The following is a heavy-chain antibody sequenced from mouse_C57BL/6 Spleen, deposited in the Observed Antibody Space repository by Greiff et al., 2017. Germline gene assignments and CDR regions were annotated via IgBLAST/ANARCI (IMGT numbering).Heavy chain of an antibody. D-gene: IGHD1-1*01. V-gene: IGHV1-81*01. Sequence: VQLKESGAELARPGASVKLSCKASGYTFTSYGISWVKQRTGQGLEWIGEIYPRSGNTYYNEKFKGKATLTADKSSSTAYMELRSLTSEDSAVYFCARRRVTTVGGYFDVWGTGTTVTVSS. CDR2: IYPRSGNT. J-gene: IGHJ1*03. CDR1: GYTFTSYG. CDR3: ARRRVTTVGGYFDV.